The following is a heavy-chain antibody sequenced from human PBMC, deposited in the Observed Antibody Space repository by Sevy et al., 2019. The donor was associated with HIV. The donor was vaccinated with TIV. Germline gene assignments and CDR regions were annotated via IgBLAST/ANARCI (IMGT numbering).Heavy chain of an antibody. CDR3: TTLDIVVVVAATSDI. Sequence: GGSLRLSCAASGFTFSNAWMSWVRQAPGKGLEWVGRMKSKTDGGTTDYAAPVKGRFTISRDDSKNTLYLQMNSLKTKDTAVYYFTTLDIVVVVAATSDIWGQGTMVTVSS. CDR2: MKSKTDGGTT. J-gene: IGHJ3*02. CDR1: GFTFSNAW. V-gene: IGHV3-15*01. D-gene: IGHD2-15*01.